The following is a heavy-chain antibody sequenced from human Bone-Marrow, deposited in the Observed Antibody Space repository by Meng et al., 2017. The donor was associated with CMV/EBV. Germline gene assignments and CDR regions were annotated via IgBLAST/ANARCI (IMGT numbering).Heavy chain of an antibody. D-gene: IGHD6-6*01. J-gene: IGHJ6*02. CDR1: GGTFSSYA. CDR3: ASAVIAARPEIRGMDV. V-gene: IGHV1-69*10. CDR2: IIPILGIA. Sequence: SVKVSCKASGGTFSSYAISWVRQAPGQGLEWMGGIIPILGIANYAQKFQGRVTITADKSTSTAYMELSSLRSEDTAVYYCASAVIAARPEIRGMDVWGQGTTVTVSS.